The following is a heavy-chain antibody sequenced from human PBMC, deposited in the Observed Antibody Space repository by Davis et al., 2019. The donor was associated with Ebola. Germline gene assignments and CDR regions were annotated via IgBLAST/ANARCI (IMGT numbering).Heavy chain of an antibody. Sequence: GESLKISCAASGFTFSSYGMHWVRQAPGKGLEWVAVIWYDGSNKYYADSVKGRFTISRDNSKKTLYLQMNSLRAEDTAVYYCARARYDSSGYYYVWYLDLWGRGTLVTVSS. V-gene: IGHV3-33*01. J-gene: IGHJ2*01. CDR3: ARARYDSSGYYYVWYLDL. D-gene: IGHD3-22*01. CDR2: IWYDGSNK. CDR1: GFTFSSYG.